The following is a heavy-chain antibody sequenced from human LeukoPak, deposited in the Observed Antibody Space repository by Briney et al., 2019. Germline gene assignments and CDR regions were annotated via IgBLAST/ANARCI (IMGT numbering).Heavy chain of an antibody. D-gene: IGHD5-18*01. Sequence: SETLSLTCTVSGGSMSSYYWNWIRQPAGKGLEWIERTYISGSTNYNPSLKSRVTMSVDTSKNQFSLKLSSVTAADTAVYYCARSASRGYNYGPAFDYWGQGTLVTVSS. V-gene: IGHV4-4*07. J-gene: IGHJ4*02. CDR3: ARSASRGYNYGPAFDY. CDR2: TYISGST. CDR1: GGSMSSYY.